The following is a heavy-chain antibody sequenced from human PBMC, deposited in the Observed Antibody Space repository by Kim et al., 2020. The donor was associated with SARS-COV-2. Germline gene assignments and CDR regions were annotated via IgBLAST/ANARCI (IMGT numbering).Heavy chain of an antibody. D-gene: IGHD3-16*01. J-gene: IGHJ3*02. Sequence: EKYYVDSVTGRFTISKDNAKNSLDLQMNSLRAEDTALYYCSRVGGPNAFDIWGQGTLVTVSS. CDR3: SRVGGPNAFDI. V-gene: IGHV3-7*03. CDR2: EK.